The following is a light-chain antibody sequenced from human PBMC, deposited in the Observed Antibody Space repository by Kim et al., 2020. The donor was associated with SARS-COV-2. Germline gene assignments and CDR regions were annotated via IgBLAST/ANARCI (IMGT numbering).Light chain of an antibody. CDR2: WAS. J-gene: IGKJ4*01. CDR3: QQYYSALT. V-gene: IGKV4-1*01. Sequence: RATINYRSSQSFLNNMNNKNSLAWYQQKSGQPPKVRIYWASARESGVPDRVSGSGSGTDFTLTIRSLQAEDAAVYYCQQYYSALTFGGGTKGDIK. CDR1: QSFLNNMNNKNS.